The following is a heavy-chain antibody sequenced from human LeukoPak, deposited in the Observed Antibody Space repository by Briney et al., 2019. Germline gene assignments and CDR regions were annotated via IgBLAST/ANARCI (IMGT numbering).Heavy chain of an antibody. J-gene: IGHJ5*02. Sequence: PGGSLRLSCAASGFTFSSYGMHWVRQAPGKGLEWVAFIWYDGSNKYYTDSLKGRFTISRDNSKSTLYLQMNSLRAEDTAIYYCARDRGESWFDPWGQGTLVTVSS. D-gene: IGHD3-10*01. V-gene: IGHV3-33*01. CDR3: ARDRGESWFDP. CDR1: GFTFSSYG. CDR2: IWYDGSNK.